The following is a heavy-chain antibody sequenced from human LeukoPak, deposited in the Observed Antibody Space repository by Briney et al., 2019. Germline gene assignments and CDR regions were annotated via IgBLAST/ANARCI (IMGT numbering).Heavy chain of an antibody. J-gene: IGHJ4*02. Sequence: SETLSLTCTVSGGSISSGGYYWSWIRQHPGKGLEWIGYIYYSGSTYYNPSLKSRVTISVDTSKNQFSLKLSSVTAADTAVYYCARDHMVRQPLWGQGTLVTVSS. CDR1: GGSISSGGYY. V-gene: IGHV4-31*03. CDR2: IYYSGST. CDR3: ARDHMVRQPL. D-gene: IGHD3-10*01.